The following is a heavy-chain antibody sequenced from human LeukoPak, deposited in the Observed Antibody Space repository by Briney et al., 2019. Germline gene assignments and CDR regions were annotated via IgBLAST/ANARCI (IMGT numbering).Heavy chain of an antibody. CDR3: ARDKIEGPTKLDC. J-gene: IGHJ4*02. Sequence: PGGSLRLSCAASGFTFSSYWMSWVRQAPGKGLGWVANIKQDESEKYYVDSVKGRFTISRDNAKNSLYLQMNSLRAEDTAVYYCARDKIEGPTKLDCWGQGILVTVSS. CDR2: IKQDESEK. D-gene: IGHD1-1*01. CDR1: GFTFSSYW. V-gene: IGHV3-7*01.